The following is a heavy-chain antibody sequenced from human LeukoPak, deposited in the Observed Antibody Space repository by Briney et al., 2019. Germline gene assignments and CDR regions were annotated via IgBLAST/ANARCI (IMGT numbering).Heavy chain of an antibody. CDR2: IGGRGGST. Sequence: PGGSLRLSCAASGFTFSDYGMSWVRQAPGKGLEWVSTIGGRGGSTYYADSVKGRFTISRDSSKNTLYLQMNSLRAEDTAVYYCARDPAAAMSVSDYWGRGTLVTVSS. V-gene: IGHV3-23*01. J-gene: IGHJ4*02. D-gene: IGHD2-2*01. CDR1: GFTFSDYG. CDR3: ARDPAAAMSVSDY.